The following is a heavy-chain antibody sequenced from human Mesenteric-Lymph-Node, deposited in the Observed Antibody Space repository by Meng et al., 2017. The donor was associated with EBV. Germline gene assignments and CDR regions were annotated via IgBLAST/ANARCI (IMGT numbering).Heavy chain of an antibody. CDR3: AREGPATAPFY. Sequence: QVVQSGVEVKKPGASVSAACNASGDTFDCFNIHWVRRAPGQGPEWMGRINPNSGDTIYAQKFQGRVTMTRDTSINTAYMDLSGLTSDDSAMYFWAREGPATAPFYWGQGTLVTVSS. CDR1: GDTFDCFN. CDR2: INPNSGDT. D-gene: IGHD6-13*01. J-gene: IGHJ4*02. V-gene: IGHV1-2*06.